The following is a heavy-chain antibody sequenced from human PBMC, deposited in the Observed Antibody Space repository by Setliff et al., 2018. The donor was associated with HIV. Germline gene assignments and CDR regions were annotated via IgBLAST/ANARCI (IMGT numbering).Heavy chain of an antibody. CDR3: ASAGAWQRNALDI. CDR1: GGTFSSYT. Sequence: WASVKVSCKASGGTFSSYTISWVRQAPGQGLEWMGRIIPILGIANYAQKFQGRVAMTRDTSTSTVYMELSSLRSEDTAVYYCASAGAWQRNALDIWGQGTMVTVSS. D-gene: IGHD5-12*01. J-gene: IGHJ3*02. V-gene: IGHV1-69*02. CDR2: IIPILGIA.